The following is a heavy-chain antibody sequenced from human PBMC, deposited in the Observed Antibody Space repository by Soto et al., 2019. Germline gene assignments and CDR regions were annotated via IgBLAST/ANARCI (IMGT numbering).Heavy chain of an antibody. J-gene: IGHJ4*02. V-gene: IGHV4-61*01. Sequence: SETLSLTCTVSGGSVSSGSYYWSWIRQPPGKGLEWIGYIYYSGSTNYNPSLKSRVTISVDTSKNQFSLKLSSVTAADTAVYYCARDNSYGAPFDYWGQGTLVTVSS. CDR3: ARDNSYGAPFDY. CDR2: IYYSGST. D-gene: IGHD5-18*01. CDR1: GGSVSSGSYY.